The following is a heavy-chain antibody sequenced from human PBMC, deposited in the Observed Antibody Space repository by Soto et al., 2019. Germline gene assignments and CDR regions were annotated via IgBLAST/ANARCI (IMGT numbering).Heavy chain of an antibody. CDR3: AKDAVSGDGVWLLDS. Sequence: GGSLRLSCAASGFTFRSYAMCWARQAPGKGLEWVSILLRSGSSTYYADSVKGRFTISSDISANSLYLQMDSLRAEDTAVYYCAKDAVSGDGVWLLDSWGQGTVVTVS. CDR2: LLRSGSST. V-gene: IGHV3-23*01. CDR1: GFTFRSYA. D-gene: IGHD4-17*01. J-gene: IGHJ5*02.